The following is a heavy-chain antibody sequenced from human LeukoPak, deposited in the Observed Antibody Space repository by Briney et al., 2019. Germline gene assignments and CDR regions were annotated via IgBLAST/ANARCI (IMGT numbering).Heavy chain of an antibody. CDR3: AGPGYSSSSSDAFDI. Sequence: SETLSLTCNVFGDSMNNYYWSWVRQPPGKGLEWIGEIYHSGSTNYNPSLKSRVTISVDKSKNQFSLKLSSVTAADTAVYYCAGPGYSSSSSDAFDIWGQGTMVTVSS. J-gene: IGHJ3*02. D-gene: IGHD6-6*01. CDR2: IYHSGST. V-gene: IGHV4-4*02. CDR1: GDSMNNYY.